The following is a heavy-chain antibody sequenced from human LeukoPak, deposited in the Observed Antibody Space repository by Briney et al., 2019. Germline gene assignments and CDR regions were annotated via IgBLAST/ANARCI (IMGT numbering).Heavy chain of an antibody. CDR3: AKGGVTSGWPTPFDS. CDR2: IWNDGSNK. V-gene: IGHV3-33*03. Sequence: GGSLRLSCEASGFTFSSFGMHWVRQAPGKGLEWVAVIWNDGSNKYYADSVEGRFTISRDNSRNTLYLQMNSLRDEDTAVYYCAKGGVTSGWPTPFDSWGQGTLVTVSS. J-gene: IGHJ4*02. D-gene: IGHD6-19*01. CDR1: GFTFSSFG.